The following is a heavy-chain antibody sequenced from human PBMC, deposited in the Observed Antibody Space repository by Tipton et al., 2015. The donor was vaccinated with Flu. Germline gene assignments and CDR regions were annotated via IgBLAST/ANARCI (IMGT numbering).Heavy chain of an antibody. CDR3: AKEGSYNILTNYYNKGVDP. J-gene: IGHJ5*02. Sequence: TLSLTCSVSGYSISSGYSWGWIRQSPGKGLEWIGSIYHSGSTFYNPSLRSRVTMSVDTSRNQFSLKLISVTAADTAVYYCAKEGSYNILTNYYNKGVDPWGQGTLVIVSS. CDR1: GYSISSGYS. CDR2: IYHSGST. D-gene: IGHD3-9*01. V-gene: IGHV4-38-2*02.